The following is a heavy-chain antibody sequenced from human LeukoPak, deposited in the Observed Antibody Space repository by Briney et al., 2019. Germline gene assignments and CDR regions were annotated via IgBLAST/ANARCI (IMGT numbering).Heavy chain of an antibody. V-gene: IGHV4-34*01. D-gene: IGHD5-24*01. CDR1: GFTFSNAW. CDR3: ARGVDGYNYHFDY. CDR2: INHSGST. Sequence: GSLRLSCAASGFTFSNAWMSWVRQAPGKGLEWIGEINHSGSTNYNPSLKSRVTISVDTSKNQFSLKLSSVTAADTAVYYCARGVDGYNYHFDYWGQGTLVTVSS. J-gene: IGHJ4*02.